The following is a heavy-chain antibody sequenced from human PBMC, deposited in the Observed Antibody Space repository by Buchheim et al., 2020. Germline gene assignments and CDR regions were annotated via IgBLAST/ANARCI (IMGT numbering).Heavy chain of an antibody. CDR3: ARWDSSSSVTFDI. Sequence: QLQLQESGPGLVKPSETLSLTCTVSGGSISSGNYYWGWIRQPPGKGLEWIGNVHYSGSTYYNPSLKSRVTISVDTSRNQFSLKLSSVTAADTAVFYCARWDSSSSVTFDIWGQGT. V-gene: IGHV4-39*01. CDR1: GGSISSGNYY. CDR2: VHYSGST. J-gene: IGHJ3*02. D-gene: IGHD6-6*01.